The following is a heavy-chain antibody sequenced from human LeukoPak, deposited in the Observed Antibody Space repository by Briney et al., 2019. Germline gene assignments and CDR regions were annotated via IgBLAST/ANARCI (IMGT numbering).Heavy chain of an antibody. Sequence: SVKVSCKASGDTFNNFAISWVPQAPGQGLEWMGGIIPTFGTANYAQKFQSRVTITADESTSTVYMELSSLRFEDTAMYYCAREHGDDLSPGGDTFDIWGQGTMVTVS. V-gene: IGHV1-69*13. CDR1: GDTFNNFA. J-gene: IGHJ3*02. D-gene: IGHD5-12*01. CDR3: AREHGDDLSPGGDTFDI. CDR2: IIPTFGTA.